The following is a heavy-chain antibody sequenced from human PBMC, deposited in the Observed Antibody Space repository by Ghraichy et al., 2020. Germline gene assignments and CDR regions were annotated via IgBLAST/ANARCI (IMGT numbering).Heavy chain of an antibody. Sequence: SVKVSCKASGGTFSSYTISWVRQAPGQGLEWMGRIIPILGIANYAQKFQGRVTITADKSTSTAYMELSSLRSEDTAVYYCAREWGDRDGYNYFDYWGQGTLVTVSS. CDR3: AREWGDRDGYNYFDY. V-gene: IGHV1-69*04. J-gene: IGHJ4*02. D-gene: IGHD5-24*01. CDR1: GGTFSSYT. CDR2: IIPILGIA.